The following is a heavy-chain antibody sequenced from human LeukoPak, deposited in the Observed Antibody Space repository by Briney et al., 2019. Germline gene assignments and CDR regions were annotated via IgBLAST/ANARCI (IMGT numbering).Heavy chain of an antibody. CDR3: ARSFSEKFYFES. D-gene: IGHD1-26*01. J-gene: IGHJ4*02. CDR2: IYASGKT. V-gene: IGHV4-61*02. CDR1: GGSISSGSYY. Sequence: SETLSLTCTVSGGSISSGSYYWSWVWQPAGKELEWIGRIYASGKTDYNPYTPSLKSRVAMSLDTSKNQVSLYLTSVTAADTAMYFCARSFSEKFYFESWGQGTLVTVSS.